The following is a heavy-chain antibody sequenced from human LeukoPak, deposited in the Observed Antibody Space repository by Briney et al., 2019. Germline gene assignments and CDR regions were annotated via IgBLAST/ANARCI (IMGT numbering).Heavy chain of an antibody. Sequence: GESLKISFQGSGSSFTSYWIGWVRPMPGKGLEWMGIIYPGDSDTRYSPSFQGQVTISADESISTAYLQWSSLKASDTAMYYCARGGSGYYYGYYMDVWGKGTTVTVSS. J-gene: IGHJ6*03. CDR3: ARGGSGYYYGYYMDV. D-gene: IGHD2-15*01. V-gene: IGHV5-51*01. CDR2: IYPGDSDT. CDR1: GSSFTSYW.